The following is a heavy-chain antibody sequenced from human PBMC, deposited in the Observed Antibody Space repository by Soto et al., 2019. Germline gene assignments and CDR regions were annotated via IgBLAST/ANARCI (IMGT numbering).Heavy chain of an antibody. Sequence: KTSETLSLTCAVYGGSFSGYYWSWIRQPPGKGLEWIGEINHSGSTNYNPSLKSRVTISVDTSKNQFSLKLSSVTAADTAVYYCARGLNTAMVYWGQGTLVTVSS. CDR2: INHSGST. CDR3: ARGLNTAMVY. D-gene: IGHD5-18*01. CDR1: GGSFSGYY. V-gene: IGHV4-34*01. J-gene: IGHJ4*02.